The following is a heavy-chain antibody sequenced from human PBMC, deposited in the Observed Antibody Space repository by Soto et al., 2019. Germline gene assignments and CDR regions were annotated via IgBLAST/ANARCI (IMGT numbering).Heavy chain of an antibody. CDR1: GFTVSSSQ. CDR2: VFIGGTT. CDR3: ARLGPYASGTYSFRQNRFDP. J-gene: IGHJ5*02. Sequence: GGSLRLSCAASGFTVSSSQMTWVRQAPGKALEWVSVVFIGGTTQYAVSVKGRFTISRVYSKNTVYLQMNSLRAEDTAVYYCARLGPYASGTYSFRQNRFDPWGQGTLGTVSS. D-gene: IGHD3-10*01. V-gene: IGHV3-53*01.